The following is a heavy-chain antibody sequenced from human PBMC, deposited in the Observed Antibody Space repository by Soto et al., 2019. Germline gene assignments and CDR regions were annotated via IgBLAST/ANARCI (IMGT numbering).Heavy chain of an antibody. Sequence: QVQLVESGGGVVQPGRSLSLSCAASGITFSSYTIHWVRQAPGEGLEWVAVISDDGSNKYYADSVKGRFTISRDNSKNTLYLQMNSLRVEDTAVYYCARDWRGYYTMWGQGTLVTVSS. J-gene: IGHJ4*02. CDR3: ARDWRGYYTM. CDR2: ISDDGSNK. V-gene: IGHV3-30-3*01. CDR1: GITFSSYT. D-gene: IGHD3-3*01.